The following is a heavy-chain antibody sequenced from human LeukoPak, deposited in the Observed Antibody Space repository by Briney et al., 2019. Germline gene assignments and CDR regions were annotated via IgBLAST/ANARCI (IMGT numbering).Heavy chain of an antibody. CDR3: AKDGVEYCGGDCPFDY. CDR1: GFTFSSYA. CDR2: ISGSGGST. D-gene: IGHD2-21*02. Sequence: QSGGSLRLSCVASGFTFSSYAMSWVRQAPGKGLEWVSAISGSGGSTYYADSVKGRFTISRDNSKNTLYLQMNSLRAEDTAVYYCAKDGVEYCGGDCPFDYWGQGTLVTVSS. J-gene: IGHJ4*02. V-gene: IGHV3-23*01.